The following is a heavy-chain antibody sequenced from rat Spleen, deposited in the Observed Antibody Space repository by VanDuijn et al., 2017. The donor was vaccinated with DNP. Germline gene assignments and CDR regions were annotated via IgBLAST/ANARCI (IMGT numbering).Heavy chain of an antibody. CDR2: IQNSGVT. V-gene: IGHV2-27*01. Sequence: QVQLKESGPGLVQPSQTLSLTCTVSGFSLTNYDIHWVRQPPEKGLEWMGRIQNSGVTNYNSTPASRLSINRDTSSGQVFLKMNSVQTEDTAMYFCARSYGLDYWGQGVMVTVSS. CDR3: ARSYGLDY. D-gene: IGHD1-3*01. CDR1: GFSLTNYD. J-gene: IGHJ2*01.